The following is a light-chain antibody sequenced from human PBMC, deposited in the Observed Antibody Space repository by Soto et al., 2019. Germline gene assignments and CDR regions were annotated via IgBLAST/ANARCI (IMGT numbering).Light chain of an antibody. CDR2: GAS. CDR3: KQYNICSSIT. V-gene: IGKV3-15*01. CDR1: QSISSK. Sequence: EIVMTQSPATLSVSPGERATLSCRASQSISSKVGWYQQKPGQAPRLLIYGASTRATGVPPRFSGSGSGTDFTLTISTLQSEEFAVYYCKQYNICSSITFSQGTRLEIK. J-gene: IGKJ5*01.